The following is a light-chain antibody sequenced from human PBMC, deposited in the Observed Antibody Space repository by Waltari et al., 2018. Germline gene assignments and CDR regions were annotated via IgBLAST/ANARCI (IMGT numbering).Light chain of an antibody. CDR3: QQRDNWPT. Sequence: EIVLTQSPATLSLSPWERATLSCRASQGVNGYLAWYQQKPGQAPRLLIYAASNRATGIPARFSGSGSGTDFTLTISSLEPEDFAVYYCQQRDNWPTFGGGTKVEMK. J-gene: IGKJ4*01. V-gene: IGKV3-11*01. CDR2: AAS. CDR1: QGVNGY.